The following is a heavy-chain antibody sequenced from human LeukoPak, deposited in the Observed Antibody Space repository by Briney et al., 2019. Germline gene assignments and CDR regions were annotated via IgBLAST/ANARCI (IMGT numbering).Heavy chain of an antibody. J-gene: IGHJ4*02. CDR3: ADSNYWYPVDY. D-gene: IGHD4-11*01. Sequence: GGSLRLSCAASGFTFSDHYMDWVRQAPGKGLEWAGRTRNKANSYTTEYAASVKGRFTISRDDSKNPLYLQMNSLKTEDTAVYYCADSNYWYPVDYWGQGTLVTVSS. V-gene: IGHV3-72*01. CDR2: TRNKANSYTT. CDR1: GFTFSDHY.